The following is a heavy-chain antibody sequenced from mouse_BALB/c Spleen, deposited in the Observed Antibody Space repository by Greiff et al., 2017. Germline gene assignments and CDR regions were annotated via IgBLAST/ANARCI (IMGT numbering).Heavy chain of an antibody. D-gene: IGHD3-1*01. CDR3: ARDSSGYVGAMDY. Sequence: EVKLVESGGGLVQPGGSLRLSCATSGFTFTDYYMSWVRQPPGQALEWLGFIRNKANGYTTEYSASVKGRFTISRVTSQSILYLQMNTLSAEDSATYYCARDSSGYVGAMDYWGQGTSVTVSS. CDR1: GFTFTDYY. J-gene: IGHJ4*01. CDR2: IRNKANGYTT. V-gene: IGHV7-3*02.